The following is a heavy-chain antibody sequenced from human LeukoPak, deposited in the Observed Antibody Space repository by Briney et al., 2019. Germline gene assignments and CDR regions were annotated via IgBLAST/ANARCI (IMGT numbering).Heavy chain of an antibody. J-gene: IGHJ5*02. CDR1: GYTFTGYY. D-gene: IGHD2-2*01. CDR3: ARETPYCSSTSCGNWFDP. CDR2: INPNSGGT. V-gene: IGHV1-2*02. Sequence: ASVKVSCKASGYTFTGYYMHWVRQAPGQGLEWMGWINPNSGGTNYAQKFQGRVTMTRDTSISTAYMELSRLRSEDTAVYYCARETPYCSSTSCGNWFDPWGQGTLVTVSS.